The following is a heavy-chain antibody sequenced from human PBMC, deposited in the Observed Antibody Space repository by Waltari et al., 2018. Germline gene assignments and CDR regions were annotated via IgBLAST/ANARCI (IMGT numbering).Heavy chain of an antibody. CDR3: AKDRELLPPFDY. CDR2: ISGSGGCT. J-gene: IGHJ4*02. CDR1: GFTFSSYA. Sequence: EVQLLESGGGLVQPGGSLRLSCAASGFTFSSYAMSWVRQAPGKGLEWVSAISGSGGCTYYADLVKGRFTISRDNSKNTLYLQMNSLRAEDTAVYYCAKDRELLPPFDYWGQGTLVTVSS. D-gene: IGHD1-26*01. V-gene: IGHV3-23*01.